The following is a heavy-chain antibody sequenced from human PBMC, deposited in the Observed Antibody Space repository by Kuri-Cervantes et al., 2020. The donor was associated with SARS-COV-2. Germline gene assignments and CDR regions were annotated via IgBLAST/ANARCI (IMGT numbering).Heavy chain of an antibody. J-gene: IGHJ4*02. CDR2: ISSSSSYT. CDR3: ARDSGSGWSP. Sequence: GGSLRLSCAASGFTFSDYYMSWIRQAPGKGLEWVSYISSSSSYTNYADSVKGRFTISRDNSKNTLYLQMNSLRAEDTAVYYCARDSGSGWSPWGQGNLVTVSS. CDR1: GFTFSDYY. D-gene: IGHD6-19*01. V-gene: IGHV3-11*06.